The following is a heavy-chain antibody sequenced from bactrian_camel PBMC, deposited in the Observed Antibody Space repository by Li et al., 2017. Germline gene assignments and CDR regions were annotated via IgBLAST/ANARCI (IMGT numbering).Heavy chain of an antibody. V-gene: IGHV3S32*01. D-gene: IGHD5*01. Sequence: DVQLVESGGGSVQAGGSLRLSCAISGRSNENYFLAWFRQPPGKEREGVAAVYGRGVRYYYADSVQGRFTVSKDNAKNTLYLQMNNLKPEDTAMYYCAADTVLTPDDDDYANREYNYWGQGTQVTVS. CDR1: GRSNENYF. J-gene: IGHJ4*01. CDR3: AADTVLTPDDDDYANREYNY. CDR2: VYGRGVRY.